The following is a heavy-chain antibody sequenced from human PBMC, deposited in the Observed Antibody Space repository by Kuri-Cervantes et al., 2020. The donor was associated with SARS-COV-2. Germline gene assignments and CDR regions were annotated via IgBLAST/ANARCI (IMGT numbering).Heavy chain of an antibody. V-gene: IGHV1-18*01. CDR3: ARDPREYYYDSSGTIRTEESYFDY. Sequence: ASVKVSCKVSGYTLTELSMHWVRQAPGQGLEWMGWISAYNGNTNYAQKLQGRVTMTTDTSTSTAYMELRSLRSDDTAVYYCARDPREYYYDSSGTIRTEESYFDYWGQGTLVTVSS. CDR2: ISAYNGNT. CDR1: GYTLTELS. D-gene: IGHD3-22*01. J-gene: IGHJ4*02.